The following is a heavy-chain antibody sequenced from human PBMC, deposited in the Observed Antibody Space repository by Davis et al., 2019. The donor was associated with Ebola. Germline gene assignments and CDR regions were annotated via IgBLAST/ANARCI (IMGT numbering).Heavy chain of an antibody. CDR2: ISAYNGNT. V-gene: IGHV1-18*01. CDR1: GYTFTSYG. D-gene: IGHD2-8*02. CDR3: ARDHDPYCTGGVCYLLRYYYYGMDV. Sequence: AASVKVSCKASGYTFTSYGISWVRQAPGQGLEWMGWISAYNGNTNYAQKLQGRVTMTTDTSTSTAYMELRSLRSDDTAVYYCARDHDPYCTGGVCYLLRYYYYGMDVWGQGTTVTVSS. J-gene: IGHJ6*02.